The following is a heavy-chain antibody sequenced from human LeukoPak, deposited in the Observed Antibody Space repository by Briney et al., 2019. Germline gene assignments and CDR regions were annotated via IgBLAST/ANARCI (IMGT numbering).Heavy chain of an antibody. CDR3: ARRSGIAVAGAFDY. CDR2: ISGSGDST. CDR1: GFTFSNYA. D-gene: IGHD6-19*01. J-gene: IGHJ4*02. Sequence: GGSLRLSCAASGFTFSNYAMRWVRQAPGKGLEWVSGISGSGDSTYYADSVKGRFTIHRDNSKNTLYLQMNRLRAEDTAVYYCARRSGIAVAGAFDYWGQGTLVTVSS. V-gene: IGHV3-23*01.